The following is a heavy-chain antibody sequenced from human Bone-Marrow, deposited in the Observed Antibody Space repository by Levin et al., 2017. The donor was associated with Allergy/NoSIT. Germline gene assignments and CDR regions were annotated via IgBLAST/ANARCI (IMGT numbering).Heavy chain of an antibody. V-gene: IGHV3-30-3*01. J-gene: IGHJ4*02. CDR1: FFPFLRSA. Sequence: SLLLSFSSSFFPFLRSALHWVRQAPGKGLEWVAVISYDGSNKYYADSVKGRFTISRAHSKNTLYLQMNSLRAEDTAVYYCARDPLLSYGYSVQLSYYFDYWGQGTLVTVSS. CDR2: ISYDGSNK. CDR3: ARDPLLSYGYSVQLSYYFDY. D-gene: IGHD5-18*01.